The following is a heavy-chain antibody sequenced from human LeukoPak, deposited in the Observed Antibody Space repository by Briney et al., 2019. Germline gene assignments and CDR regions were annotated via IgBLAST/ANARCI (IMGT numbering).Heavy chain of an antibody. CDR3: ARDVVVVTDAYYYYYYGMDV. J-gene: IGHJ6*02. Sequence: SETLSLTCTVSGGSISSYYWSWIRQPAGKGLEWIGRIYTSGSTNYNPSLKSRVTMSVDTSKNQFSLKLSSVTAADTAVYYCARDVVVVTDAYYYYYYGMDVWGQGTTVTVSS. D-gene: IGHD2-21*02. CDR2: IYTSGST. CDR1: GGSISSYY. V-gene: IGHV4-4*07.